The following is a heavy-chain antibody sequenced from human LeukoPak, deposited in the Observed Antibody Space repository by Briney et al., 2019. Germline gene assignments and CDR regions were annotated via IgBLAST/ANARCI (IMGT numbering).Heavy chain of an antibody. Sequence: GRSLRLSCAASGFTFSTYATHWVRQAPGKGLEWVAIIWYDGSNKFYADSVKGRFTVSRDNFKNTLYLQMNSLRAEDTAVYYCARDPGVTVTTSCSYGMDVWGQGTTVTVSS. J-gene: IGHJ6*02. D-gene: IGHD4-4*01. V-gene: IGHV3-33*01. CDR1: GFTFSTYA. CDR2: IWYDGSNK. CDR3: ARDPGVTVTTSCSYGMDV.